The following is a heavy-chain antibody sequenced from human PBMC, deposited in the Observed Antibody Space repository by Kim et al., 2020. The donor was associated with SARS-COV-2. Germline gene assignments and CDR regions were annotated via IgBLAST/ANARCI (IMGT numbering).Heavy chain of an antibody. J-gene: IGHJ4*02. D-gene: IGHD5-12*01. CDR3: ARGGSGDY. Sequence: GGSTSYAQKFQGRVTMTRDTSTSTVYMELSSLRSEDTAVYYCARGGSGDYWGQGTLVTVSS. V-gene: IGHV1-46*01. CDR2: GGST.